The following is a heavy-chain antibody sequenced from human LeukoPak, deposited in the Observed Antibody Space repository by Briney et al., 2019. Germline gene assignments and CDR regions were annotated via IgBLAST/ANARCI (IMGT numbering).Heavy chain of an antibody. CDR1: GGSFSTSSYY. J-gene: IGHJ4*02. V-gene: IGHV4-39*01. Sequence: SETLSLTCTVSGGSFSTSSYYWGWVRQPPGKGLECIGSVYYSGTTYYNPYLKSRVTISIDTSENQFSLKLSSVTAADTAVYYCARLPGTNWMGEYYFDYWGQGTLVTVSS. CDR2: VYYSGTT. CDR3: ARLPGTNWMGEYYFDY. D-gene: IGHD3-16*01.